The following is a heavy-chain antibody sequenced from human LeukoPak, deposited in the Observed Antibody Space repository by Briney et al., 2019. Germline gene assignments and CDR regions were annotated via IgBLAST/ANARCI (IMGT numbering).Heavy chain of an antibody. CDR2: ISGSGGST. J-gene: IGHJ4*02. V-gene: IGHV3-23*01. CDR1: GFTFSSYA. CDR3: ARSHSSSWFNAAFDY. D-gene: IGHD6-13*01. Sequence: PGGSLRLSCAASGFTFSSYAMSWVRQAPGKGLEWVSAISGSGGSTYYADSVKGRFTISRDNSKNTLYLQMNSLRAEDTAVYYCARSHSSSWFNAAFDYWGQGTLVTVSS.